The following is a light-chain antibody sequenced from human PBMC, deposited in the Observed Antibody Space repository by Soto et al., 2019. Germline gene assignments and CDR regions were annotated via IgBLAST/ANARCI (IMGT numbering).Light chain of an antibody. CDR3: QQYNDWPLT. Sequence: EIVLTQSPGTLSLSPGERATLSCRASQSVSSTYLIWYQQKPGQAPRLLIYGAFTRATGIPARFSGTGSGTEFTLTISSLQSEDFALYYCQQYNDWPLTFGQGTKVDIK. CDR1: QSVSSTY. CDR2: GAF. J-gene: IGKJ1*01. V-gene: IGKV3-15*01.